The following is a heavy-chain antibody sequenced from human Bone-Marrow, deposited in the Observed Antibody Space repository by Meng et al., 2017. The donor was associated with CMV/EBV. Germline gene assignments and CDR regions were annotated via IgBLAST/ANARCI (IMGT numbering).Heavy chain of an antibody. V-gene: IGHV1-8*03. Sequence: ASVKVSCKASGGTFSSYAISWVRQAPGQGLEWMGWMNPNSGNTGYAQKFQGRVTITRNTSISTAYMELSSLRSEDTAVYYCARARRFLEWLPPYYYYGMDVRGQGTTVTVSS. J-gene: IGHJ6*02. CDR1: GGTFSSYA. CDR2: MNPNSGNT. CDR3: ARARRFLEWLPPYYYYGMDV. D-gene: IGHD3-3*01.